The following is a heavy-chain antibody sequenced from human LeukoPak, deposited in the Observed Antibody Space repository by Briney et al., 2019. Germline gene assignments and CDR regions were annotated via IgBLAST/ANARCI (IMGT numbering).Heavy chain of an antibody. CDR1: GFTFDDYG. CDR2: INWNGGST. J-gene: IGHJ3*02. CDR3: ARTQTPGVGANDAFDI. Sequence: GGSLRLSCAASGFTFDDYGMSWVRQAPGKGLEWVSDINWNGGSTGYADSVKGRFTISRDNAKNSLYLQMNSLRAEDTALYYCARTQTPGVGANDAFDISGQGAMVTVSS. D-gene: IGHD1-26*01. V-gene: IGHV3-20*04.